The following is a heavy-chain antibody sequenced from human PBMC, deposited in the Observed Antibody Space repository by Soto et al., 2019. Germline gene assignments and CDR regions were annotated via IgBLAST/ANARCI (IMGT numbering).Heavy chain of an antibody. J-gene: IGHJ4*02. Sequence: PGASLRLSCEASCFPFSNPWTNRVRPAPGKGLEWVGRIKRDTDGGTTDYAAPVKGRFTISRDDSKNTVYLQMNSLKTEDTAVYYCATEGHSSGWGWWAYWGQGT. CDR1: CFPFSNPW. V-gene: IGHV3-15*07. CDR3: ATEGHSSGWGWWAY. D-gene: IGHD6-19*01. CDR2: IKRDTDGGTT.